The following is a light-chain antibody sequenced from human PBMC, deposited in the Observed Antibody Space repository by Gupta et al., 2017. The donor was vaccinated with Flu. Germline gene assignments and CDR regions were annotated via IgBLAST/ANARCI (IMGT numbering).Light chain of an antibody. CDR1: QSLVYSDGNIY. Sequence: VTLGQPASISCRSSQSLVYSDGNIYLHWFQHRPGQSPRRLIYQVSHRDSGVPDRFSGSGSGTYLTLRISRVEAEDVGVYYCMQGARWPWAFGQGTKVEIK. CDR2: QVS. V-gene: IGKV2-30*01. J-gene: IGKJ1*01. CDR3: MQGARWPWA.